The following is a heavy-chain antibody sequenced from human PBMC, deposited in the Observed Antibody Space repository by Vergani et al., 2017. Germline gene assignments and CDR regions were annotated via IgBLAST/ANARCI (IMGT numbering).Heavy chain of an antibody. CDR2: INHSGST. V-gene: IGHV4-34*01. J-gene: IGHJ4*02. CDR3: ARSSSWYGQFDY. CDR1: GGSFSGYY. Sequence: QVQLQQWGAGLLKPSETLSLICAVYGGSFSGYYWSWIRQPPGKGLEWIGEINHSGSTNYNPSLKSRVTISVDTSKNQFSLKLSSVTAAATAVYYCARSSSWYGQFDYWGQGTLVTVSS. D-gene: IGHD6-13*01.